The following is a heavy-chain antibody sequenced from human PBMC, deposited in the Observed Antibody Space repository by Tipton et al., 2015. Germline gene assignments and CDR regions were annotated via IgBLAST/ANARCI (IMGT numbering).Heavy chain of an antibody. J-gene: IGHJ3*02. D-gene: IGHD3-9*01. Sequence: TLSLTCIVSGGSINEYYWNWIRQPPGKGLEWIANIYSFGITKYNPSLKSRVTISVDTSKKQFSLNLSSATAADTAVYFCARHLVRSDSFDIWGQGTMVTVSS. CDR2: IYSFGIT. V-gene: IGHV4-59*08. CDR1: GGSINEYY. CDR3: ARHLVRSDSFDI.